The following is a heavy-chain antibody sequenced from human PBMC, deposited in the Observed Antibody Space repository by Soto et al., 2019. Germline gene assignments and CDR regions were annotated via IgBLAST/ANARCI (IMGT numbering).Heavy chain of an antibody. J-gene: IGHJ6*02. Sequence: SVKVSCKASGGTFSSYAISWVRQAPGQGLEWMGGIIPIFGTANYAQKFQGRVTITADESTSTAYMELSSLRSEDTAVYYCATPGSPLDYYYGMDVWGQGTTVTVSS. CDR3: ATPGSPLDYYYGMDV. CDR1: GGTFSSYA. CDR2: IIPIFGTA. D-gene: IGHD2-15*01. V-gene: IGHV1-69*13.